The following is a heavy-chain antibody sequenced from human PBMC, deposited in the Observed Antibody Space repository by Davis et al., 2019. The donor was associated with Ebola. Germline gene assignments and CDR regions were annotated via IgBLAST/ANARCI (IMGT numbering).Heavy chain of an antibody. CDR2: INPSGGST. CDR3: ATGVLKYYYYGMDV. J-gene: IGHJ6*02. CDR1: RYTFTSHY. V-gene: IGHV1-46*01. Sequence: ASVPVSCKASRYTFTSHYMHCVRQAPGQGLEWMGIINPSGGSTSYAQKFQGRVTMTEDTSTDTAYMELSSLRSEDTAVYYCATGVLKYYYYGMDVWGQGTTVTVSS.